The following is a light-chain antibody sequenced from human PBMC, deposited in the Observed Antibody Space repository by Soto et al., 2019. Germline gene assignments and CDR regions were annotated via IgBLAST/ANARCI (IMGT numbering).Light chain of an antibody. CDR2: GAS. V-gene: IGKV3-20*01. CDR3: QQYGSSPELT. CDR1: QSVSSSY. Sequence: EIVLTQSPGTLSLSPGERATLSCRASQSVSSSYLAWYQQKPGQAPRLLIYGASSRATGIPDRFSGSWSGTDFTLTISRLEPEDFAVYDCQQYGSSPELTFGGGTKVEIK. J-gene: IGKJ4*01.